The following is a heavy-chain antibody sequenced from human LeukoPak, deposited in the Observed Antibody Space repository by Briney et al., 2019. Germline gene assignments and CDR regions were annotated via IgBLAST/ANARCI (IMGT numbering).Heavy chain of an antibody. CDR3: AKYRGSYSLDY. V-gene: IGHV3-23*01. D-gene: IGHD1-26*01. CDR2: ISGSGSST. Sequence: GGSLRLSCAASGFTFRSYSMSWVRQAPGKGLEWVSLISGSGSSTYYADSVKGRFIISRDNSKNTLYLQMNSLRAEDTAVYYCAKYRGSYSLDYWGQGTLVTVSS. J-gene: IGHJ4*02. CDR1: GFTFRSYS.